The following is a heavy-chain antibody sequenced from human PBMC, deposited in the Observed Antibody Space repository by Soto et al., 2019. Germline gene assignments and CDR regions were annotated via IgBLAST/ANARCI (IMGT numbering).Heavy chain of an antibody. CDR2: IIPVFGTT. J-gene: IGHJ4*02. D-gene: IGHD2-8*01. CDR3: ARENGVAVSPILYYVDY. Sequence: QVQLVQSGAEVKKPGSSVKVSCRAPGGTFKNNGISWVRQAPGQGLEWMGGIIPVFGTTKYAQKFQGRLTITADEATSTVYLEMSSLRSEDTAVYDCARENGVAVSPILYYVDYWGQGTLVTVSS. V-gene: IGHV1-69*01. CDR1: GGTFKNNG.